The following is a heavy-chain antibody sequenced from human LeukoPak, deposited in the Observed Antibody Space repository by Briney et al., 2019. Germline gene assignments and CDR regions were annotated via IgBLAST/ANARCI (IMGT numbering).Heavy chain of an antibody. CDR3: ARERQGYYYDSSGYYWNWFDP. D-gene: IGHD3-22*01. J-gene: IGHJ5*02. CDR1: GGSFSGYY. V-gene: IGHV4-34*01. Sequence: SGTLSLTCAVYGGSFSGYYWSWIRQPPGKGLEWIGEINHSGSTNYNPSLKSRVTISVDTSKNQFSLKLSSVTAADTAVYYCARERQGYYYDSSGYYWNWFDPWGQGTLVTVSS. CDR2: INHSGST.